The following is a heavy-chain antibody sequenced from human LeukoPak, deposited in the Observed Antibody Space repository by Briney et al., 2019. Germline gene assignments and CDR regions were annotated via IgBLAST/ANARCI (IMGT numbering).Heavy chain of an antibody. V-gene: IGHV4-38-2*02. CDR3: ARVNYDILTGYLDY. D-gene: IGHD3-9*01. Sequence: SETLSLTCTVSGYSISSGYYWGWIRQPPVKGLEWIGSIYHSGSTYYNPSLKSRVTISVDTSKNQFSLKLSSVTAADTAVYYCARVNYDILTGYLDYWGQGTLVTVSS. CDR2: IYHSGST. CDR1: GYSISSGYY. J-gene: IGHJ4*02.